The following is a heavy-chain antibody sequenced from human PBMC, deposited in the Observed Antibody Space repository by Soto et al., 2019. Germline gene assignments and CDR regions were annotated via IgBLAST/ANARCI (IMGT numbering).Heavy chain of an antibody. D-gene: IGHD1-26*01. CDR3: ARIPSTSPWEYGMDV. CDR2: IEWDDDK. V-gene: IGHV2-70*01. CDR1: GFSLSTSGMC. Sequence: TLVNPTQTLTLTCTFSGFSLSTSGMCVSWIRQPPGKALEWLAVIEWDDDKYYSTSLKTRLTISKDTSKNLVVLTMTNMDPVDTATYYCARIPSTSPWEYGMDVWGQGTTVTVSS. J-gene: IGHJ6*02.